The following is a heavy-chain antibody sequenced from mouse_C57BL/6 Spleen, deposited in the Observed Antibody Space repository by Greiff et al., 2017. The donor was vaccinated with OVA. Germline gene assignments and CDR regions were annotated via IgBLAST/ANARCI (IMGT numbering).Heavy chain of an antibody. CDR1: GFTFSSYA. D-gene: IGHD2-3*01. CDR3: TRDDCYYPWDY. CDR2: ISSGGDYI. J-gene: IGHJ4*01. V-gene: IGHV5-9-1*02. Sequence: EVMLVESGEGLVKPGGSLKLSCAASGFTFSSYAMSWVRQTPEKRLEWVAYISSGGDYIYYADNVKGRFTLSSDNARNTLYLKMSSLKSEDTAMYYCTRDDCYYPWDYWGQGTSVTVSS.